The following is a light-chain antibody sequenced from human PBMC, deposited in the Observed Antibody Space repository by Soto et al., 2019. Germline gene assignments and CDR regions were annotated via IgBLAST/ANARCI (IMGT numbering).Light chain of an antibody. V-gene: IGKV3D-7*01. CDR2: GAS. CDR1: QSLTSTN. J-gene: IGKJ1*01. CDR3: LQYHNLWA. Sequence: EIVLTQSPATLSLSPGERATLSCMASQSLTSTNLAWYQQTPGQAPRLLIYGASTRATGIPDRFSGSGSGTDFTLTISSLQSEDFTVYSCLQYHNLWAFGQGTKVDIK.